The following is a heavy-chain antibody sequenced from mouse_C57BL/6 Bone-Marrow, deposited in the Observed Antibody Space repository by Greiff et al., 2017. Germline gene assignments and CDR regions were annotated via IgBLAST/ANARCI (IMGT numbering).Heavy chain of an antibody. CDR3: AANFAWFAY. Sequence: VQLQQPGAELVKPGASVKLSCKASGYPFTSYWMHWVKQRPGQGLEWIGMIHPHSGSTNYNEKFKSKATLTVDKSYSTSSMQLSSLKSEDSSVSYGAANFAWFAYWGQGTLVTVSA. D-gene: IGHD4-1*01. CDR2: IHPHSGST. V-gene: IGHV1-64*01. J-gene: IGHJ3*01. CDR1: GYPFTSYW.